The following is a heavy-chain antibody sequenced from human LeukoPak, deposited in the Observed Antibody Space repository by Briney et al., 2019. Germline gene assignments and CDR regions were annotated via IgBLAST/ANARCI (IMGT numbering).Heavy chain of an antibody. D-gene: IGHD3-22*01. J-gene: IGHJ6*03. V-gene: IGHV4-31*03. Sequence: SETLSLTCTVSGGSISSGGYFWSWIRQHPGKGLEWIAHIYHAGSTHDNPSLRGRAAISLDTSANQFSLRLSSVTAADTAVYFCARATHYSASTGGPYMDVWGQGTTVTVSS. CDR3: ARATHYSASTGGPYMDV. CDR1: GGSISSGGYF. CDR2: IYHAGST.